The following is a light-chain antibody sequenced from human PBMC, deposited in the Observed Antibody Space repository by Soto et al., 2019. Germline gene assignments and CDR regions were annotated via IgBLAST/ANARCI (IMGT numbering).Light chain of an antibody. CDR1: SSDIGAYIY. V-gene: IGLV2-8*01. Sequence: QSALTQPPSASGSPRQSVTISCTGTSSDIGAYIYVSWYQQHPGKAPKLMISEVSRRPSGVPERFSGSKSGNTASLTVSGLQADNEANYYCSSYEGSNNFVFGPGTKVTVL. J-gene: IGLJ1*01. CDR2: EVS. CDR3: SSYEGSNNFV.